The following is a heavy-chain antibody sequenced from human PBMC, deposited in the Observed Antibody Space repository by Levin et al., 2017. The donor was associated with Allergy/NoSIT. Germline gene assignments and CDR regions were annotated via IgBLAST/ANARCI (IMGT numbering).Heavy chain of an antibody. V-gene: IGHV1-2*02. CDR2: INPNSGGT. J-gene: IGHJ4*02. CDR3: ATSPDSGYDNWTFDY. D-gene: IGHD5-12*01. CDR1: GYTFTGYY. Sequence: GASVKVSCKASGYTFTGYYIHWVRQAPGQGLEWMGWINPNSGGTNYAQKFQGRVTMTRDTSISTAYMELSRLRSDDTAVYYCATSPDSGYDNWTFDYWGQGTLVTVSS.